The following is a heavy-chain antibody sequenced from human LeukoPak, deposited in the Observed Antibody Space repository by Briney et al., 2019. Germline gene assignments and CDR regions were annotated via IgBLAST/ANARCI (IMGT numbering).Heavy chain of an antibody. CDR3: ATDRVYYGMDV. Sequence: QAGGSLRLSCVSSGVTFSNYWMHWVRQAPGKGLVWVSRIYSDGSGTSYADSVKGRFTISRDNAKNTLYLQMNSLRAVDTSVYYCATDRVYYGMDVWGQGTTVTVSS. J-gene: IGHJ6*02. D-gene: IGHD3-10*01. V-gene: IGHV3-74*01. CDR1: GVTFSNYW. CDR2: IYSDGSGT.